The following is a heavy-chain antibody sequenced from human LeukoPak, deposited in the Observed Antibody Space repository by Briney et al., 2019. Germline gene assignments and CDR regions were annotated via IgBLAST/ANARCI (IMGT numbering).Heavy chain of an antibody. V-gene: IGHV3-49*04. CDR2: IRSKAYGGTT. D-gene: IGHD6-19*01. Sequence: PGGSLRLSCTASGFTFGDYAMSWVRQAPGKGLEWVGFIRSKAYGGTTEYAASVKGRFTISRDDSKSIAYLQMNSLKTEDTAVHYCQYSSGPFDYWGQGTLVTVSS. CDR1: GFTFGDYA. CDR3: QYSSGPFDY. J-gene: IGHJ4*02.